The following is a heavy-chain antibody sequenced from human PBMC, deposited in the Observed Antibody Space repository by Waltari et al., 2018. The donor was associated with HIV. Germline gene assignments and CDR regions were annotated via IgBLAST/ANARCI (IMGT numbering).Heavy chain of an antibody. Sequence: QVQLVQSGGGVVQPGRSLRLSCEASGFNFRNYAMHWVRQAPDKGPGWVCLIWYDGSSKYYADSVKGRFTISRDNSKNTLYLQMNSLRGDDTAMYYCAKDRGSSTSSLYFDSWGQGTLVAVSS. CDR2: IWYDGSSK. CDR1: GFNFRNYA. J-gene: IGHJ4*02. D-gene: IGHD6-13*01. V-gene: IGHV3-30*18. CDR3: AKDRGSSTSSLYFDS.